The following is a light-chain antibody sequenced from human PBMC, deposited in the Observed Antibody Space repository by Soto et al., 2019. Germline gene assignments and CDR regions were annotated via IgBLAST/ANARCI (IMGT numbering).Light chain of an antibody. J-gene: IGKJ1*01. V-gene: IGKV1-9*01. CDR2: AAS. CDR3: QQYNPYSRT. CDR1: QGISSY. Sequence: DIQLTQSPSFLSASVGDRVTITCRASQGISSYLAWYQQKPGKAPNLLIYAASSLQSGVPSRFSGSGSGTDFTLTISSLQRDDFAIYYCQQYNPYSRTFGQGTKVDIK.